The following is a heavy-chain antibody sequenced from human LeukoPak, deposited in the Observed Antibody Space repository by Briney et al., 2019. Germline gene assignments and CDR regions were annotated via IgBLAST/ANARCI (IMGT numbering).Heavy chain of an antibody. Sequence: PGASVKVSCKASGYTFTGYYMHWVRQAPGQGLEWMGWINPNSGGTNYAQKFQGRVTMTRDTSISTAYMELSRLRSDDTAVYYCAREDVVVPAARLIDPWGQGTLVTVSS. CDR3: AREDVVVPAARLIDP. D-gene: IGHD2-2*01. CDR2: INPNSGGT. J-gene: IGHJ5*02. CDR1: GYTFTGYY. V-gene: IGHV1-2*02.